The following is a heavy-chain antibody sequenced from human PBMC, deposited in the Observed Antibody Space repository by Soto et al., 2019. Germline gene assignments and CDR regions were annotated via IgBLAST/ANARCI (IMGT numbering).Heavy chain of an antibody. D-gene: IGHD3-22*01. CDR3: ARESTYYYDSSGYYIN. CDR1: GGSISSYY. J-gene: IGHJ4*02. CDR2: IYTSGST. Sequence: LSLTCTVSGGSISSYYWSWIRQPAGKGLEWIGRIYTSGSTNYNPSLKSRVTMSVDTSKNQFSLKLSSVTAADTAVYYCARESTYYYDSSGYYINWGQGTLVTVSS. V-gene: IGHV4-4*07.